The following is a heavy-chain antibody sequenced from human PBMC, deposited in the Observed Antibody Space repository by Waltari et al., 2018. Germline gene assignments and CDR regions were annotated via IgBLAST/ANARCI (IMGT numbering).Heavy chain of an antibody. D-gene: IGHD1-7*01. J-gene: IGHJ4*02. V-gene: IGHV4-61*02. CDR2: IYTTGDT. CDR3: ARDRNYAEFYFDH. Sequence: QVQLQESGPSLVRPSETLSLTCSVSGDSINRGTYFWAWVRQPAKKGLEWIGRIYTTGDTHYNPSLQSRATISVDTSKNQISLNLRSLSAADTAVYYCARDRNYAEFYFDHWGPGILVTVSS. CDR1: GDSINRGTYF.